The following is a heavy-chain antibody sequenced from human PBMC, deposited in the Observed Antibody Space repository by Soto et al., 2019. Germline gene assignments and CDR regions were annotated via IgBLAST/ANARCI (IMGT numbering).Heavy chain of an antibody. CDR3: ARDDYYDTSGYLALFDY. D-gene: IGHD3-22*01. V-gene: IGHV3-48*02. CDR2: ISSSSSTI. J-gene: IGHJ4*02. Sequence: LRLSCAASGFTFSSYSMNWVRQAPGKGMEWVSYISSSSSTIYYADSVKGRFTISRDNAKNSLYLQMNSLRDEDTAVYYCARDDYYDTSGYLALFDYWGQGTLVTVSS. CDR1: GFTFSSYS.